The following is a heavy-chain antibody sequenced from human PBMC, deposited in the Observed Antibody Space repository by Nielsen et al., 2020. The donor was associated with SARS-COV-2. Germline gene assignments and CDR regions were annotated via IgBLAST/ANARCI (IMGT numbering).Heavy chain of an antibody. CDR2: ISAYNGNT. V-gene: IGHV1-18*01. D-gene: IGHD1-7*01. J-gene: IGHJ5*02. Sequence: ASVKVSCKASGYTFTSYGISWVRQAPGQGLEWMGWISAYNGNTNYAQKLQGRVTMTTDTSTSTAYMELRSLRSDDTAVYYCARDLLNGGYNWNYRFDPWGRGTLVTVSS. CDR3: ARDLLNGGYNWNYRFDP. CDR1: GYTFTSYG.